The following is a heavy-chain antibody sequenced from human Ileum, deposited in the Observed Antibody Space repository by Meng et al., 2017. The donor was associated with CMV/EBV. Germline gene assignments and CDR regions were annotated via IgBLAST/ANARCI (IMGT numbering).Heavy chain of an antibody. CDR3: ARDNDSGGYLAY. CDR1: GFNFHAYT. D-gene: IGHD3-10*01. J-gene: IGHJ4*02. CDR2: ITRDGANT. Sequence: EVELVGSGGVVVQPGGSLRLSCSASGFNFHAYTIHWLRQAPGKGLEWVSLITRDGANTYYTDSVRGRFTISRDNSKNSVFLQMNTLGTEDTALYYCARDNDSGGYLAYWGQGTLVTVSS. V-gene: IGHV3-43*01.